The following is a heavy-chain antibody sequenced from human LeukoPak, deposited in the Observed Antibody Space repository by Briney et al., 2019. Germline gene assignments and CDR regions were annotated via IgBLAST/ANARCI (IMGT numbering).Heavy chain of an antibody. CDR1: GFTFSSYG. Sequence: GGSLRLSCAASGFTFSSYGMHWVRQAPGKGLEWVAFIRYDGSNKYYADSVKGRFTISRDNSKNTLYLQMNSLRAEDTAVYYCAKSLGPRKYCSSTSCNDAFDIWGQGTMVTVSS. CDR2: IRYDGSNK. D-gene: IGHD2-2*01. V-gene: IGHV3-30*02. J-gene: IGHJ3*02. CDR3: AKSLGPRKYCSSTSCNDAFDI.